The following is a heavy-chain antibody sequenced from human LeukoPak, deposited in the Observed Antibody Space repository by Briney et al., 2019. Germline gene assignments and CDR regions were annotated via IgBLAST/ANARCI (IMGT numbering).Heavy chain of an antibody. V-gene: IGHV3-11*01. CDR3: ARVPRTESNLDY. CDR1: GFTFSDYY. D-gene: IGHD1-14*01. Sequence: PGGSLRLSCAASGFTFSDYYMSWIRQAPGKGLEWVSYISSSGSTIYYADSVRGRFTISRDNAKNSLYLQMNSLRAEDTAVYYCARVPRTESNLDYWGQGTLVAVSS. J-gene: IGHJ4*02. CDR2: ISSSGSTI.